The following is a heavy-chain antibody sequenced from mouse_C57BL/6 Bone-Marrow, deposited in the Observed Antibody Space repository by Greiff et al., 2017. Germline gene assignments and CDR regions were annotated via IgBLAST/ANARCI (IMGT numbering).Heavy chain of an antibody. V-gene: IGHV1-54*01. Sequence: VQLQQSGAELVRPGTSVKVSCKASGYAFTNYLIEWVKQRPGQGLEWIGVINPGSGGTNYNEKFKGKATLTADKSSSTAYMQLSSLTSEDSAVYFCAIYDGYYFDYWGQGTTLTVSS. CDR3: AIYDGYYFDY. CDR1: GYAFTNYL. J-gene: IGHJ2*01. CDR2: INPGSGGT. D-gene: IGHD2-3*01.